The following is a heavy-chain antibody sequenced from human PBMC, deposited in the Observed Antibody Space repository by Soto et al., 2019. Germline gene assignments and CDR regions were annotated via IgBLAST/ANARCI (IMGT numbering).Heavy chain of an antibody. Sequence: EVQLLESGADLVQPGGSLRLSCAASGFTFSNYAMIWVRQAPGEGLEWVSFIGAGTDYADSVKGRFTTSRDNSENTLYLQMDSLRAEDTAEYYCARLATGSNTDVWGQGTTVTVSS. V-gene: IGHV3-23*01. J-gene: IGHJ6*02. D-gene: IGHD3-10*01. CDR1: GFTFSNYA. CDR2: IGAGT. CDR3: ARLATGSNTDV.